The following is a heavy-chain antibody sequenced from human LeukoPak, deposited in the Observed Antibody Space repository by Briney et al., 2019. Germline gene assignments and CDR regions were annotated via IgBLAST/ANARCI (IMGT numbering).Heavy chain of an antibody. CDR1: EFTFSSYT. J-gene: IGHJ4*02. D-gene: IGHD2-2*01. CDR3: ARAGGGRTSLDY. Sequence: GGSLRLSCAASEFTFSSYTMNWVRQAPGKGLEWVSYISYSSSTIYYADSVKGRFTISRDNAKNSLYLQMNSLRAEDTAVYYCARAGGGRTSLDYWGQGTLVTVSS. V-gene: IGHV3-48*01. CDR2: ISYSSSTI.